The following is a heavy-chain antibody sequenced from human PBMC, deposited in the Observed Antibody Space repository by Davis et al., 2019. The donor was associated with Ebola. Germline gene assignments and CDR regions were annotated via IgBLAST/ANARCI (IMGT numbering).Heavy chain of an antibody. CDR3: ALTLTWFFDL. CDR2: INHSGST. J-gene: IGHJ2*01. CDR1: GGSFSGYY. Sequence: MPSETLSLTCAVYGGSFSGYYWSWIRQPPGKGLEWIGEINHSGSTNYNPSLKSRVTISVDTSKNQFSLKLSSVTAADTAVYYCALTLTWFFDLWGRGTLVTVSS. D-gene: IGHD3-9*01. V-gene: IGHV4-34*01.